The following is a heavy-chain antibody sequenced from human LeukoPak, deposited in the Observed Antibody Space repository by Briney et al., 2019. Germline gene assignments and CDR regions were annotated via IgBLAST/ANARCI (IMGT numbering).Heavy chain of an antibody. Sequence: PSQTLSLTCTVSGGSISSGGYYWSWIRQPPGKGLEWIGYIYHSGSTYYNPSLKSRVTISVDRSKNQFSLKLSSVTAADTAVYYCASGLDSSEELGAFDIWGQGTMDTVSS. V-gene: IGHV4-30-2*01. D-gene: IGHD3-22*01. CDR3: ASGLDSSEELGAFDI. CDR2: IYHSGST. J-gene: IGHJ3*02. CDR1: GGSISSGGYY.